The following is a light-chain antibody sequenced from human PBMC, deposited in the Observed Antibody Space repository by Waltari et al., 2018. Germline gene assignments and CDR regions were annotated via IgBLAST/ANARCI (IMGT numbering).Light chain of an antibody. V-gene: IGKV4-1*01. CDR2: WAS. CDR3: QQHFSTPVT. Sequence: DIVMTQSPDSLAVSLGERATINCRSSQSVLYISDNRDYLAWYQQKPGQPPKLLINWASTRASGVPDRISDSGSGTDFTLTISSLQAEDVAVYYCQQHFSTPVTFGGGTKVEI. J-gene: IGKJ4*01. CDR1: QSVLYISDNRDY.